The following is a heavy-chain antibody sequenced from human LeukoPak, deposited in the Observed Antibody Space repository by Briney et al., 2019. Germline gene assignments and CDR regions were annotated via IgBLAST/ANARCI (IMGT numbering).Heavy chain of an antibody. V-gene: IGHV3-23*01. D-gene: IGHD2-2*01. CDR3: AKGGLYCSSTSCYQFDY. CDR1: GFSFSSYA. J-gene: IGHJ4*02. CDR2: ISGSGGST. Sequence: PGGSLRLSCAASGFSFSSYAMSWVRQAPGKGLEWVSAISGSGGSTYYADSVKGRFTISRDNSKNTLYLQMNSLRAEDTAVYYCAKGGLYCSSTSCYQFDYWGREPWSPSPQ.